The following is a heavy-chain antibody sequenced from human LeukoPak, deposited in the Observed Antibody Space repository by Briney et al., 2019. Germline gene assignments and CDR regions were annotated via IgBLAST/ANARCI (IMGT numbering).Heavy chain of an antibody. J-gene: IGHJ4*02. D-gene: IGHD3-3*01. CDR2: INPNSGGT. CDR3: ARDPDSITIFGVVTETISRY. Sequence: ASVKVSCKASGYTFTGCYMHWVRQAPGQGLEWMGRINPNSGGTNYAQKFQGRVTMTRDTSISTAYMELSRLRSDDTAVYYCARDPDSITIFGVVTETISRYWGQGTLVTVSS. CDR1: GYTFTGCY. V-gene: IGHV1-2*06.